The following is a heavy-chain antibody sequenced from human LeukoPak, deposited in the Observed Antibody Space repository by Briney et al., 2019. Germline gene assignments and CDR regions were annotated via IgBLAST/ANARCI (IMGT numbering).Heavy chain of an antibody. CDR2: IWYDGSNQ. CDR1: GFTLSTNA. Sequence: GGSLRLSCLTSGFTLSTNAMSWVRQAPGKGLEWVAVIWYDGSNQYYVDSVKGRFTVSRDNAKNTLYLQMNSLRAEDTAVYYCATDRNSGKYYDYWGQGTLVTVSS. J-gene: IGHJ4*02. D-gene: IGHD1-26*01. CDR3: ATDRNSGKYYDY. V-gene: IGHV3-33*08.